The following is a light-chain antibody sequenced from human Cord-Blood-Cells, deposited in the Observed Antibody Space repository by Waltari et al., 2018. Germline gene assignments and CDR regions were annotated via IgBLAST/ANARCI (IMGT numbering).Light chain of an antibody. Sequence: SYELTQPPPVSVSPGQTASLTCSGDKLGDKYACWYQQKPGQSPVLVIYQDSKRPSGIPERFSGSNSGNTATLTISGTQAMDEADYYCQAWDSSTVVFGGGTKLTVL. J-gene: IGLJ2*01. CDR2: QDS. V-gene: IGLV3-1*01. CDR3: QAWDSSTVV. CDR1: KLGDKY.